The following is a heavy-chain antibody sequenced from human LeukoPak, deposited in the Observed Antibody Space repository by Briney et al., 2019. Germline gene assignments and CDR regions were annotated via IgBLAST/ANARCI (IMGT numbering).Heavy chain of an antibody. CDR1: GFTFSSYE. J-gene: IGHJ4*02. CDR3: AKRYCSSTSCYYDY. CDR2: ISGSGGST. D-gene: IGHD2-2*01. V-gene: IGHV3-23*01. Sequence: GGSLRLSCAASGFTFSSYEMNWVRQAPGKGLEWVSAISGSGGSTYYADSVKGRFTISRDNSKNTLYPQMNSLRAEDTAVYYCAKRYCSSTSCYYDYWGQGTLVTVSS.